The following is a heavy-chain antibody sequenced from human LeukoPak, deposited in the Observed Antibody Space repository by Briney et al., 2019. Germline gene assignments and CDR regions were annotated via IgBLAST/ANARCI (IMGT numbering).Heavy chain of an antibody. V-gene: IGHV3-21*06. J-gene: IGHJ4*02. CDR3: ARDRPTGASRIFVVQ. Sequence: GGSLRLSCTASGFTFTTYAMTCVRHAPGKGLEWISSMRSGSRYMYYADTVRVRFTISRDNTRNSLYLTTNNLRAEDTAIYYCARDRPTGASRIFVVQWGQGTPVTVLS. D-gene: IGHD2-15*01. CDR1: GFTFTTYA. CDR2: MRSGSRYM.